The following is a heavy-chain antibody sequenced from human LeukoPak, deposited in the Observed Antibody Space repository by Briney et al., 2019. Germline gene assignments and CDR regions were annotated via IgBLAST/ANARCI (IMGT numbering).Heavy chain of an antibody. CDR1: GGSISSYH. D-gene: IGHD1-26*01. J-gene: IGHJ4*02. V-gene: IGHV4-59*12. CDR3: SRESGAFCPFGY. CDR2: IYYSGST. Sequence: SETLSLTCTVSGGSISSYHWSWIRQPPGKGLEWIGYIYYSGSTNYNPSLKSRLTISVDTSKNQFSLNLRSVTAADTATYYCSRESGAFCPFGYWGQGTLVIVSS.